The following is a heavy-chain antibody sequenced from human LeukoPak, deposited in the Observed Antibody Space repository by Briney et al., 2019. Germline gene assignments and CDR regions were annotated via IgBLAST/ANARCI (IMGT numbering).Heavy chain of an antibody. D-gene: IGHD2-8*01. V-gene: IGHV4-34*01. Sequence: SETLSLTCAVYGGSFSGYYWSWIRQPPGKGLEWIGEINHSGSTNHNPSLKSRVTISVDTSKNQFSLKLSSVTAADTAVYYCARGRWKGYCTNGVCPWYFDYWGQGTLVTVSS. CDR2: INHSGST. J-gene: IGHJ4*02. CDR3: ARGRWKGYCTNGVCPWYFDY. CDR1: GGSFSGYY.